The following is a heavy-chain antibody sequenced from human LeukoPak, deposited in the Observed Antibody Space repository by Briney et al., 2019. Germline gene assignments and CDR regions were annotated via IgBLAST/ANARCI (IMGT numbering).Heavy chain of an antibody. CDR3: ARDKVVGALVGALDI. CDR2: IYYSGST. CDR1: GDSIGGSNYY. J-gene: IGHJ3*02. V-gene: IGHV4-61*01. D-gene: IGHD2-15*01. Sequence: PSETLSLTCTVSGDSIGGSNYYWSWIRQPPGKGLEWIGYIYYSGSTNYNPSLKSRVTISVDTSKNQFSLKLSSVTAADTAVYYCARDKVVGALVGALDIWGQGTMVTVSS.